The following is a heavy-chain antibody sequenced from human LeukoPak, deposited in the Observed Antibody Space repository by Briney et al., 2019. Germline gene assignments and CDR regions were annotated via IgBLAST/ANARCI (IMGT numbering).Heavy chain of an antibody. CDR2: FDPEDGET. Sequence: GASVTVSCKVSGYTLTELSMHWVRQAPGKGLEWMGGFDPEDGETIYAQKFQGRVTMTEDTSTDTAYMELSSLRSEDTAVYYCATDLAYTTGVSFWGKGTRSPSPQ. J-gene: IGHJ6*04. D-gene: IGHD2-8*01. CDR1: GYTLTELS. V-gene: IGHV1-24*01. CDR3: ATDLAYTTGVSF.